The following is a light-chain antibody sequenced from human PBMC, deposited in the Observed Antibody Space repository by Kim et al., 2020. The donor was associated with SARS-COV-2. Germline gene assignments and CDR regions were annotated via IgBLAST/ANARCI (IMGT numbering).Light chain of an antibody. CDR1: SSNIGSNT. CDR3: AAWDDSLNGQE. CDR2: SNN. Sequence: QSVLTQPPSASGTPGQRVTISCSGSSSNIGSNTVNWYQQLPGTAPKLLIYSNNQRPSGVPDRFSGSKSGTSASLAISGLQSEDEADYYCAAWDDSLNGQEFGRGTQLTVL. V-gene: IGLV1-44*01. J-gene: IGLJ3*02.